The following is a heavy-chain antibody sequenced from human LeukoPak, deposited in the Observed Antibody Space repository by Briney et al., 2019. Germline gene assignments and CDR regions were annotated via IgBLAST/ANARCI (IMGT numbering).Heavy chain of an antibody. Sequence: SETLSLTCTVSGGSISSSSYFWGWIRQPPGKGLEWIGSMSSSGRTYYSPSITSRLTLSVDTSKNQFSLNLTSVPATDTAVFYCTRVARGVVMSFDYWGQGILVTVSS. D-gene: IGHD3-3*01. CDR1: GGSISSSSYF. CDR2: MSSSGRT. V-gene: IGHV4-39*01. CDR3: TRVARGVVMSFDY. J-gene: IGHJ4*02.